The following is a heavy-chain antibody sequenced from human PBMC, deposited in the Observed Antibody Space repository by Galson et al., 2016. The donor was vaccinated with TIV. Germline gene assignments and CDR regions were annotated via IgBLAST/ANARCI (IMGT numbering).Heavy chain of an antibody. J-gene: IGHJ3*02. D-gene: IGHD6-13*01. Sequence: QSGAEVKKPGESLKISCKVSGYNFSSYWIGWVRQMPGKGLEWIGIIYPVDSDTRYSPSFRGQITISADKSINTAFLQWTSLEASDTAIYYCAREEAEAGMGFDAFDIWGLGTMVTVSS. V-gene: IGHV5-51*03. CDR2: IYPVDSDT. CDR1: GYNFSSYW. CDR3: AREEAEAGMGFDAFDI.